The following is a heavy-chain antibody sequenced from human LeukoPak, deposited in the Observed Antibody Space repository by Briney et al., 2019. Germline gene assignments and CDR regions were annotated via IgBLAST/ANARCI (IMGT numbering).Heavy chain of an antibody. CDR2: IYHSGST. CDR1: GVSIISSNW. V-gene: IGHV4-4*02. J-gene: IGHJ4*02. CDR3: ARADDRSGYCDY. Sequence: PSGTLSLTCAASGVSIISSNWWSWVRQPPGKGLERIGEIYHSGSTNYNPSLKSRVTISVDKSKNHFSLKLSSVTAADTAVYYCARADDRSGYCDYWGQGTLVTVSS. D-gene: IGHD3-22*01.